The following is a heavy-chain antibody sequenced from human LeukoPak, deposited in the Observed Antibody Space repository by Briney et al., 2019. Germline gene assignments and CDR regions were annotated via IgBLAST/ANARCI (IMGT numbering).Heavy chain of an antibody. J-gene: IGHJ4*02. D-gene: IGHD6-19*01. CDR1: GFTFDDYT. V-gene: IGHV3-43*01. Sequence: PGGSLRLSCAASGFTFDDYTMHWVRQAPGKGLEWVSLISWDGGSTYYADSVKGRFTISRDNSKNSLYLQMNSLRTEDTALYYCAKDIVRAVAGNGFDYWGQGTLVTVSS. CDR3: AKDIVRAVAGNGFDY. CDR2: ISWDGGST.